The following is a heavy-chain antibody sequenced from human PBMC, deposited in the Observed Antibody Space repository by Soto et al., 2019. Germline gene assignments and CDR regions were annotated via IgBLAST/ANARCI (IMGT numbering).Heavy chain of an antibody. CDR2: ISFSGDVA. D-gene: IGHD4-17*01. Sequence: GGSLSLSCVVSGFTFSSHVMSWVRQAPGKGLEWVTLISFSGDVAYYTDSVKGRFTISRDNSRNTLYLQMNALRADDTAVYYCASTTNYYFGYWGQGSLVTVSS. V-gene: IGHV3-23*01. CDR3: ASTTNYYFGY. CDR1: GFTFSSHV. J-gene: IGHJ4*02.